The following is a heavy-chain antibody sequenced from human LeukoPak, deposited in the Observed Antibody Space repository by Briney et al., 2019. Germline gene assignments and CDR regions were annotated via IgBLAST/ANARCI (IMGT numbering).Heavy chain of an antibody. Sequence: ASVKVSCKASGGTFNSYAISWVRQAPGQGLEWLGGIMPLFGTANYAQEFQGRVTFTTDESASTDYMEVSSLRSEDTAVYYCASGSLGDGYGVGDYYQYMDGWGKGTTVTVSS. V-gene: IGHV1-69*05. J-gene: IGHJ6*03. CDR3: ASGSLGDGYGVGDYYQYMDG. D-gene: IGHD5-24*01. CDR2: IMPLFGTA. CDR1: GGTFNSYA.